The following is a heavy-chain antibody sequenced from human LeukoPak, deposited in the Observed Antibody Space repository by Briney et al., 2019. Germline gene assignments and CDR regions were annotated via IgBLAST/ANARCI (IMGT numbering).Heavy chain of an antibody. D-gene: IGHD3-10*01. V-gene: IGHV3-9*01. Sequence: GRSLRLSCVASGFSFDDYVMHWVRQAPGKGLEGVSLVSWSSNSVACADSVRGRFTISRDNAKNSLYLQVHSLRAEDTALYYCARESRSGSYSYYYMDVWGIGTTVTVSS. CDR3: ARESRSGSYSYYYMDV. CDR1: GFSFDDYV. CDR2: VSWSSNSV. J-gene: IGHJ6*03.